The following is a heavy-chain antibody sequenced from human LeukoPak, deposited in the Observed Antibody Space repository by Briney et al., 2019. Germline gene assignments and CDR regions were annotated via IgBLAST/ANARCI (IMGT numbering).Heavy chain of an antibody. D-gene: IGHD2/OR15-2a*01. J-gene: IGHJ3*01. V-gene: IGHV1-8*03. CDR2: MNPDSGNT. CDR1: GYTFTSYD. CDR3: ARVVIGLAVDY. Sequence: ASVKVSCKASGYTFTSYDINWVRQATGQGLEWMGWMNPDSGNTGYAQKFQGRVTITRNTSISTAYMELSSLRSEDTAVYYCARVVIGLAVDYWGQGTMVTVSS.